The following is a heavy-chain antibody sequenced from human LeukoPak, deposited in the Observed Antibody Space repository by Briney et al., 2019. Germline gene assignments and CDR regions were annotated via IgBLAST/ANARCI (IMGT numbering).Heavy chain of an antibody. V-gene: IGHV5-51*01. CDR3: ARPDLGHYYDSSGSRAFDI. Sequence: PGASLKISCKGSGYSFTSYWIGWVRQLPGKGLEWMGIIYPGDSDTRYSPSFQGQVTISADKSISTAYLQWSSLKASDTAMYYCARPDLGHYYDSSGSRAFDIWGQGTMVTVSS. D-gene: IGHD3-22*01. J-gene: IGHJ3*02. CDR1: GYSFTSYW. CDR2: IYPGDSDT.